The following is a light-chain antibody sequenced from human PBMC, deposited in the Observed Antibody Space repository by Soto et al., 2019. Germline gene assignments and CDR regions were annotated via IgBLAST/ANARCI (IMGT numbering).Light chain of an antibody. CDR1: QSVSSSY. CDR3: QQDYNLPQT. CDR2: GAS. V-gene: IGKV3D-7*01. Sequence: PREIVTLSCKSSQSVSSSYLTWYQQKPGQAPRLLIYGASTRATSIPARFSGSGSGTDFTLTISSLQPEDFAVYYCQQDYNLPQTFGQGTKVDIK. J-gene: IGKJ1*01.